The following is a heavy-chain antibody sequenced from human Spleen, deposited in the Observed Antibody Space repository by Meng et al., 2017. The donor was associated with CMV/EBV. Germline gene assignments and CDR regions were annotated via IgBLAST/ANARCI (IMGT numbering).Heavy chain of an antibody. CDR3: ARRNRDGYTDY. CDR2: ISSDSDNYI. J-gene: IGHJ4*02. V-gene: IGHV3-21*01. CDR1: GFTFSSHS. D-gene: IGHD5-24*01. Sequence: CAAYGFTFSSHSMSWVRQAPGKGREWGSSISSDSDNYIYYADSVKGRFTISRDNAKNSLYLQMNSLRGEDTAVYFCARRNRDGYTDYWGQGTLVTVSS.